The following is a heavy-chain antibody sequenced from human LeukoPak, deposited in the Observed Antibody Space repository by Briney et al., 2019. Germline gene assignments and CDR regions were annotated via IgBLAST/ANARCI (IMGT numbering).Heavy chain of an antibody. J-gene: IGHJ3*02. V-gene: IGHV3-23*01. CDR3: AKDRGWLQLGALEI. CDR2: LSHSFGST. Sequence: TGGSLRLSCAASGFTFSSYGMSWVRQAPGKGLEWVSALSHSFGSTYYADSVKGRFTISRDNSKNTLYVQMNSLRAEDTAVYYCAKDRGWLQLGALEIWGQGTMVTVSS. D-gene: IGHD5-24*01. CDR1: GFTFSSYG.